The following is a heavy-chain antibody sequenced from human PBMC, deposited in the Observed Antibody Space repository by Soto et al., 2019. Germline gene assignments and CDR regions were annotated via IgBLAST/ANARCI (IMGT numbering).Heavy chain of an antibody. CDR3: ARVGGIAAAGPYYVDY. V-gene: IGHV4-34*01. D-gene: IGHD6-13*01. J-gene: IGHJ4*02. CDR1: GGCFSGYY. Sequence: QVQLQQWGAGMLKPSETLSLTCAVYGGCFSGYYWSWIRQPPGKGLEWIGEINHSGSTKYNPSLKSRVTISIGTSKNQFSLKLSSVTAADTAVYYCARVGGIAAAGPYYVDYWGQGTLVTVCS. CDR2: INHSGST.